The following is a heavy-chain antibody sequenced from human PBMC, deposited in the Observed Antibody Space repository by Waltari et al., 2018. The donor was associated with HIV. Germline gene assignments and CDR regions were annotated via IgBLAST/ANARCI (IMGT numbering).Heavy chain of an antibody. CDR1: GFTFRKYA. J-gene: IGHJ3*02. D-gene: IGHD3-22*01. V-gene: IGHV3-23*01. CDR2: ISGSGGST. Sequence: EVQLLEAGGGLVQPGGSLRLSCAGSGFTFRKYAMSRVRQAPGKGLEWVSSISGSGGSTYYADSVKGRFTVSRDNSKDTLFLQMNSLRAEDTALYYCAKEGIIVITDAFDIWGQGTMVIVSS. CDR3: AKEGIIVITDAFDI.